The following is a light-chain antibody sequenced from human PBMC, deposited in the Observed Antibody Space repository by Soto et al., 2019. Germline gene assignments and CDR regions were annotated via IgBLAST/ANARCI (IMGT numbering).Light chain of an antibody. Sequence: DIQMTQSPSTLSASVGDRVTITCRASQSISTWLAWYQQKPGKAPKLLIYNASTLESGVPSRFSGSGSGTDFTLTISSLQPDDFATYYCQQYSSLSWTFGQGTKVEVK. CDR3: QQYSSLSWT. CDR1: QSISTW. J-gene: IGKJ1*01. CDR2: NAS. V-gene: IGKV1-5*03.